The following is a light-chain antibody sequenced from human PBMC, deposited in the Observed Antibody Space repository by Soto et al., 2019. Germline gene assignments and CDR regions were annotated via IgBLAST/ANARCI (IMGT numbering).Light chain of an antibody. J-gene: IGKJ1*01. CDR1: QSVSSK. V-gene: IGKV3-15*01. CDR3: QQYNSWLWT. CDR2: GAS. Sequence: ELVLTQSPATLSLSPGERATLSCRASQSVSSKLAWYQQKPGQAPSLLIYGASTRATGIPARFSGSGSGTEFTLIISSLQSEDAAVYYCQQYNSWLWTFGQGTKVDIK.